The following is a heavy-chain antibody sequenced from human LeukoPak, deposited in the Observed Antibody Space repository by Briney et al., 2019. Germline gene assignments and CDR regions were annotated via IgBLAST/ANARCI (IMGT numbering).Heavy chain of an antibody. Sequence: SETLSLTCTVSGASISPYYWSWIRQPPGKGLEWIGYIYYSGSTNYNPSLKSRVTISVDTSKNQFSLKLSSVTAADTAVYYCARQGDCSGGSCYPYYYYGMDVWGQGTTVTVSS. CDR3: ARQGDCSGGSCYPYYYYGMDV. CDR2: IYYSGST. CDR1: GASISPYY. V-gene: IGHV4-59*08. J-gene: IGHJ6*02. D-gene: IGHD2-15*01.